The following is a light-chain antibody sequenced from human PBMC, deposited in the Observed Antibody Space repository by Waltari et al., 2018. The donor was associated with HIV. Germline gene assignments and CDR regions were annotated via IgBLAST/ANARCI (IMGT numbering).Light chain of an antibody. Sequence: DIVMTQSPDSLAVSLGERATINCKSSQSVLYSSNNKNYFAWYQQKVGQAPRLLIYWASSRESGVPDRFNGSGSGTDFTLTISNLQAEDVATYYCQQFYSLPLTFGGGTKVEI. CDR3: QQFYSLPLT. J-gene: IGKJ4*01. V-gene: IGKV4-1*01. CDR2: WAS. CDR1: QSVLYSSNNKNY.